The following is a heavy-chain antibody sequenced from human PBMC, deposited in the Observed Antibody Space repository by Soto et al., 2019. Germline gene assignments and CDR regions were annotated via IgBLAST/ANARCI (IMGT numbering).Heavy chain of an antibody. J-gene: IGHJ4*02. V-gene: IGHV1-69*06. CDR2: TIPAVGTA. Sequence: QVHLVQSGAEVKSPGSAVKVSCKVSGAGDTFSNYGLNWMRQAPGQGLEWMGGTIPAVGTANYAQKFQGRVRITADTSTTTAYMELSSLRSDDTAVYYCWRHDKTALPPLDSWGQGTLVSVSS. CDR3: WRHDKTALPPLDS. D-gene: IGHD1-1*01. CDR1: GAGDTFSNYG.